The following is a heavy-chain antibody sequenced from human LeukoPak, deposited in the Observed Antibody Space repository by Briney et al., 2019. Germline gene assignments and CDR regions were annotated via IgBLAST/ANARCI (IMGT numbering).Heavy chain of an antibody. Sequence: GESLQISCKGSGYSFTSYWIGWGRQMPGEGLEWMGIIYPGDSDTRYSPSFQGQVTISADKSISTAYLQWSSLKASDTAMYYCARSSGDYVLIFDYWGQGTLVTVSS. J-gene: IGHJ4*02. CDR1: GYSFTSYW. CDR3: ARSSGDYVLIFDY. D-gene: IGHD4-17*01. CDR2: IYPGDSDT. V-gene: IGHV5-51*01.